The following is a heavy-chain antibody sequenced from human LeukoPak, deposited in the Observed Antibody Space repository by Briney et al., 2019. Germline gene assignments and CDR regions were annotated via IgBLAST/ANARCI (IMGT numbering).Heavy chain of an antibody. J-gene: IGHJ3*02. V-gene: IGHV4-4*09. CDR1: GSISGYY. D-gene: IGHD2-2*01. Sequence: SETLSLTCTVSGSISGYYWSWFRQPAGKGLEGIGYIYTSGSANYNPSVERRVTISVDTSKNQFYLHLSSATAADTAVYYCARQKCTSASCLTKNAFDIWGQGTMVTVSS. CDR3: ARQKCTSASCLTKNAFDI. CDR2: IYTSGSA.